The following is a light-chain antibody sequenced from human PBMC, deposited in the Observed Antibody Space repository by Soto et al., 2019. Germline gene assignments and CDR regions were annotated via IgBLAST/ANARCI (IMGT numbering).Light chain of an antibody. CDR1: QSVGSF. J-gene: IGKJ3*01. CDR2: DAS. CDR3: QHRSNWLGT. Sequence: EIVLTQSPATLSLSPGERATLSCRASQSVGSFLAWYQQKSGQTPRLLIYDASNRATGIPDRFSGSGSGTDFTLTSSSREPEDFAVYYCQHRSNWLGTFGPGTKVDI. V-gene: IGKV3-11*01.